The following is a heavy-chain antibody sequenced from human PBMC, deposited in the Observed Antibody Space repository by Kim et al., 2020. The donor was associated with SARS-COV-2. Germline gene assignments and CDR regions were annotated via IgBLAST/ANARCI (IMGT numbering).Heavy chain of an antibody. CDR2: IYYSGST. Sequence: SETLSLTCTVSGGSISSGDYYWSWIRQPPGKGLEWIGYIYYSGSTYYNPSLKSRVTISVDTSKNQFSLKLSSVTAADTAVYYCARDVRKRWSGYPTRREHYYYGMDVWGQGTTVTVSS. V-gene: IGHV4-30-4*01. CDR1: GGSISSGDYY. CDR3: ARDVRKRWSGYPTRREHYYYGMDV. D-gene: IGHD3-3*01. J-gene: IGHJ6*02.